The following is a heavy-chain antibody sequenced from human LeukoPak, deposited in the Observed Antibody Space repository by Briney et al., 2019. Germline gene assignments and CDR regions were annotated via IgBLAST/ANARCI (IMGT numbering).Heavy chain of an antibody. J-gene: IGHJ4*02. Sequence: GGSLRLSCAASGFAFGTYSMNWVRQAPGKGLEWVSSISSGSTYIYYADLVKGRFTISRDNAKNSLFLQMNSLRADDTAVYYCATDQGSSWRTGLDNWGQGTLVTVSS. CDR3: ATDQGSSWRTGLDN. CDR1: GFAFGTYS. CDR2: ISSGSTYI. V-gene: IGHV3-21*01. D-gene: IGHD6-13*01.